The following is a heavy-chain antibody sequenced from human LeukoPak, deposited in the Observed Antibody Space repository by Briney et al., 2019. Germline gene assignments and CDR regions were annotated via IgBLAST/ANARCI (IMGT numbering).Heavy chain of an antibody. CDR1: GGSFSDYY. Sequence: SETLSLTCAVYGGSFSDYYWSWIRQPPGKGLEWIGEINHSGSTNYNPSLKSRVTISVDTSKNQFSLKLSSVTAADTAVYYCARHNVVYYDSSGSFDYWGQGTLVTVSS. CDR3: ARHNVVYYDSSGSFDY. D-gene: IGHD3-22*01. CDR2: INHSGST. V-gene: IGHV4-34*01. J-gene: IGHJ4*02.